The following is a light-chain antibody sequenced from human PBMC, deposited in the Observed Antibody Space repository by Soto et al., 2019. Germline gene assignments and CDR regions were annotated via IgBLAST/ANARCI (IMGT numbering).Light chain of an antibody. CDR1: QSISSW. J-gene: IGKJ5*01. V-gene: IGKV1-39*01. Sequence: DIQMTQTPSTLSASVGDRVTITCRASQSISSWLAWYQQKPGKAPKLLIYAASSLQSGVPSRFSGSGSGTDFTLTISSLQPEDFATYYCQQSYSTFITFGQGTRLEIK. CDR2: AAS. CDR3: QQSYSTFIT.